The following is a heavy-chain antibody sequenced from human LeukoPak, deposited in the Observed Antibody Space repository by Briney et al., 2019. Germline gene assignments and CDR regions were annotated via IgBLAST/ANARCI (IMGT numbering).Heavy chain of an antibody. CDR3: ARSYGSGSYLGPLNFDY. J-gene: IGHJ4*02. D-gene: IGHD3-10*01. CDR2: IYYSGST. CDR1: GGSISSYY. Sequence: SETLSLTCTVSGGSISSYYWSWIRQPPGKGLEWIGYIYYSGSTNYKPSLKSRVTISVDTSKNQFSLKLSSVTAADTAVYYCARSYGSGSYLGPLNFDYWGQGTLVTVSS. V-gene: IGHV4-59*01.